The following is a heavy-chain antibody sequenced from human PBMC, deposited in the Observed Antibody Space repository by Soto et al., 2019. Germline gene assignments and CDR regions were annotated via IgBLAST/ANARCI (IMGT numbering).Heavy chain of an antibody. CDR3: ARVHMGTHNCDF. CDR1: GYTFISYD. V-gene: IGHV1-8*01. CDR2: MNPDSCNT. D-gene: IGHD7-27*01. J-gene: IGHJ4*02. Sequence: QVQLVQSGAEVKKRGASVKVSCKASGYTFISYDINWVRQATRQGLEWMGWMNPDSCNTGYAQKFQGRVTTIRNTSMSTDYMDMKGQRSDDMAVYYCARVHMGTHNCDFWGQGSLVTVSS.